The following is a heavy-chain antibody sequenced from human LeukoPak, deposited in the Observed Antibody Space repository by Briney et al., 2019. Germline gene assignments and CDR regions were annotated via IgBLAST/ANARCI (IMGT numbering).Heavy chain of an antibody. D-gene: IGHD2-15*01. CDR1: GYTFSGYY. J-gene: IGHJ4*02. CDR2: ISAYNGNT. CDR3: ARDDDIVVVVAATLDY. Sequence: ASVKVSCKASGYTFSGYYMHWVRQAPGQGLEWMGWISAYNGNTNYAQKLQGRVTMTTDTSTSTAYMELRSLRSDDTAVCYCARDDDIVVVVAATLDYWGQGTLVTVSS. V-gene: IGHV1-18*04.